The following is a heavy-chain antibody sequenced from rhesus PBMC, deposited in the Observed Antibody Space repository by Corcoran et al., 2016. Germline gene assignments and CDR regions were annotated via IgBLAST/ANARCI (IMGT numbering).Heavy chain of an antibody. CDR2: IFGSIGRT. V-gene: IGHV4S7*01. CDR1: GGSISGGYG. J-gene: IGHJ4*01. CDR3: ARHYDSGSYGVDY. Sequence: QVQLQESGPGLVKPSETLSLTCAVSGGSISGGYGWSWSRQPPGTGLEGIGHIFGSIGRTYHNPSPKSRVTISRDTSKNQFSLKLSAVTAADTAVYYCARHYDSGSYGVDYWGQGVLVTVSS. D-gene: IGHD1-44*02.